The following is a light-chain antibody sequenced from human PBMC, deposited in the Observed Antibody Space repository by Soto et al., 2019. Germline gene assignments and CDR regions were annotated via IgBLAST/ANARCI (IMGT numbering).Light chain of an antibody. CDR2: SNN. J-gene: IGLJ2*01. CDR1: SSNIGTYT. V-gene: IGLV1-44*01. CDR3: AAWDASRNAVI. Sequence: QSVLTQPPSASGTPGQRVTISCSGSSSNIGTYTVNWYQQLPGTAPKLLIYSNNQRPSGGPARFSGSKSGTSAALAISGLQSEDEADYYCAAWDASRNAVIFGGGTKLTVL.